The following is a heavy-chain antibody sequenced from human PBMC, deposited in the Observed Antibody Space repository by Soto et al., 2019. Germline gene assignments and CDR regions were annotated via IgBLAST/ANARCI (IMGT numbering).Heavy chain of an antibody. D-gene: IGHD3-22*01. CDR3: AHSRSYYYDSSGYYVWFDP. Sequence: QITLKESGPTLVKPTQTLTLTCTFSGFSLSTSGVGVGWIRQPPGKALEWLALIYWDDDKRYSPSLKSRLTSTKDTSKNQVVLTMTNMDPVDTATYYCAHSRSYYYDSSGYYVWFDPWGQGTLVTVAS. CDR2: IYWDDDK. CDR1: GFSLSTSGVG. V-gene: IGHV2-5*02. J-gene: IGHJ5*02.